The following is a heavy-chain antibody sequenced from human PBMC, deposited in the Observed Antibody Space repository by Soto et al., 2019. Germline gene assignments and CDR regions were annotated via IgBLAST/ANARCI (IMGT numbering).Heavy chain of an antibody. Sequence: GESLKISCKGSGYSFTSYWIGWVRQMPGKGLEWMGIIYPGDSDTRYSPSFQGQVPISADKSISTAYLQWSGLKASDTGMYYCARHGELMGPSYYYGSGMGTADLWGRGTLVTVSS. V-gene: IGHV5-51*01. CDR2: IYPGDSDT. J-gene: IGHJ2*01. CDR1: GYSFTSYW. CDR3: ARHGELMGPSYYYGSGMGTADL. D-gene: IGHD3-10*01.